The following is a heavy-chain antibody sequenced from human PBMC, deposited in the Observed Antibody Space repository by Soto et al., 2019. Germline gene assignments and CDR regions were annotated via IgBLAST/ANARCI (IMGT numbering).Heavy chain of an antibody. J-gene: IGHJ4*02. Sequence: ASVKVSCKASGYTFTSYGISWVRQAPGQGLEWMGWISAYNGNTNYAQKLQGRVTMTTDTSTSTAYMELRSLRSDDTAVYYCARDFGVDQKVRLYSSSRWCFDYWGQGTLVTVSS. D-gene: IGHD6-13*01. CDR1: GYTFTSYG. V-gene: IGHV1-18*01. CDR2: ISAYNGNT. CDR3: ARDFGVDQKVRLYSSSRWCFDY.